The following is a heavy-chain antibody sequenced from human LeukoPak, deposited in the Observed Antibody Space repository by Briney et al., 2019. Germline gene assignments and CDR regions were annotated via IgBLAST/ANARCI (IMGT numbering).Heavy chain of an antibody. CDR3: ASHSSGYSDYYYMDV. CDR1: GGTFSNYA. V-gene: IGHV1-69*05. Sequence: ASVKVSCKASGGTFSNYALSWVRQAPGQGLEWMGGIIPIFGTVNYAQKFRGRVTITRNTSISTAYMELSSLRSEDTAVYYCASHSSGYSDYYYMDVWGKGTTVTVSS. J-gene: IGHJ6*03. D-gene: IGHD3-22*01. CDR2: IIPIFGTV.